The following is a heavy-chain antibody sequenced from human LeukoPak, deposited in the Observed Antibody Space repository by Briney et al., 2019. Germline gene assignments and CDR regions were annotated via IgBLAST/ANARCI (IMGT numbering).Heavy chain of an antibody. V-gene: IGHV4-38-2*02. CDR2: IYTSGST. Sequence: SETLSLTCTVSGYSISSGYYWGWIRQPPGKGLEWIGRIYTSGSTNYNPSLKSRVTMSVDTSKNQFSLKLSSVTAADTAVYYCARAKPMDVWGKGTTVTVSS. CDR3: ARAKPMDV. J-gene: IGHJ6*03. CDR1: GYSISSGYY.